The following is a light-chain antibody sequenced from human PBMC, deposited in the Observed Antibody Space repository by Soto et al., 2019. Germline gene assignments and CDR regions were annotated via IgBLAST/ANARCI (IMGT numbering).Light chain of an antibody. J-gene: IGKJ4*01. CDR2: DAS. V-gene: IGKV3-11*01. CDR3: QQRKDWPPLT. CDR1: QSVDRY. Sequence: ENVVTQSPATLSLSPGERATLSCRTSQSVDRYLAWYQQKPGQAPRLLIYDASNRATGIPARFSGSGSGTAFTLTISSLEPEDFAVYYCQQRKDWPPLTFGGGTKVEIK.